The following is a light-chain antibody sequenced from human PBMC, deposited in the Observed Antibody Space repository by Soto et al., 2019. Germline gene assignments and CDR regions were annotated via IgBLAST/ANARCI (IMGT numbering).Light chain of an antibody. CDR1: STDIGGYNH. V-gene: IGLV2-14*01. CDR3: SSYTTSDTLI. CDR2: VNS. J-gene: IGLJ2*01. Sequence: QSALTQPASVSGSPGRSITISCTGTSTDIGGYNHVSWYQQHPGKGPILIIYVNSDRPSGVSNRFSGSKSGNTASLTISGLQPEDEADYYCSSYTTSDTLIFGGGTKLTVL.